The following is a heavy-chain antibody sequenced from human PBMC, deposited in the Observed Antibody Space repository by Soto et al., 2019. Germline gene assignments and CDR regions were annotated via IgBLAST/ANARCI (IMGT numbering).Heavy chain of an antibody. V-gene: IGHV4-59*01. D-gene: IGHD6-6*01. J-gene: IGHJ4*02. CDR1: GGSISIYY. CDR3: ARDSASSSSRGLDS. CDR2: INYSGNT. Sequence: SETLSLTCTVSGGSISIYYWSWIRQPPGKGLEWIGYINYSGNTNYNPSLRSRVTMSVGTSKKQFSLKVSSVTAADTAVYYCARDSASSSSRGLDSWGQGTLVTVSS.